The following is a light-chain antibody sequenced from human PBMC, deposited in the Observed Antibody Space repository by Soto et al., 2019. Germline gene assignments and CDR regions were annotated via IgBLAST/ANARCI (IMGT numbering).Light chain of an antibody. J-gene: IGKJ5*01. Sequence: EIVLTQSPATLSLSPGERATLAXRASHIINNNYLAWYQQKPGQAPXXLTYGASSRATGIPDRFSGGGSGTDFTLTVTRLEPEDFAVYYCQQYGSSITFGQGTRLEIK. CDR3: QQYGSSIT. CDR2: GAS. CDR1: HIINNNY. V-gene: IGKV3-20*01.